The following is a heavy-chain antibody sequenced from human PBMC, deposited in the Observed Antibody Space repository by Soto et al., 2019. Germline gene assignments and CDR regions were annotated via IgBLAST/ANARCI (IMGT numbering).Heavy chain of an antibody. J-gene: IGHJ4*02. Sequence: SETLSLPCTVSGVSISNSSYYWGWIRRPPGKGLEWIGTIYYSGITYYNPSLKSRVTISVDTSKNQFSLKLTSVTAADTAVYYCARHGSNWGQGTLVTVSS. CDR3: ARHGSN. CDR2: IYYSGIT. V-gene: IGHV4-39*01. CDR1: GVSISNSSYY.